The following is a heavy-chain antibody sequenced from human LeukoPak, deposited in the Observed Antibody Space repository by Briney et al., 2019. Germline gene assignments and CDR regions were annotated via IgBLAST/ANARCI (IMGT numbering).Heavy chain of an antibody. CDR2: IYPGDSDT. D-gene: IGHD1-26*01. V-gene: IGHV5-51*01. Sequence: GESLQISCKGSGYSFTSSWIAWVRQMPGKGLEWMGIIYPGDSDTRYSPSFQGQVTISADKSINTAYLQWSSLKAPDTAMYYCARYSGSYYARFDYWGQGTLVTVSS. J-gene: IGHJ4*02. CDR1: GYSFTSSW. CDR3: ARYSGSYYARFDY.